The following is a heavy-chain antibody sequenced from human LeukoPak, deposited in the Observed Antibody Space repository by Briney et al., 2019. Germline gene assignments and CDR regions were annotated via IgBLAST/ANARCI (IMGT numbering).Heavy chain of an antibody. V-gene: IGHV1-18*04. D-gene: IGHD3-10*01. Sequence: ASVKVSCKASVYTFTSYGISWVRQTPGQGLEWMGWISAYNGNTNYAQKLQGRVTMTTDTSTSTAYMELRSLRSDDTAVYYCARDPGSGSQFSYWFDPWGQGTLVTVSS. CDR1: VYTFTSYG. CDR2: ISAYNGNT. J-gene: IGHJ5*02. CDR3: ARDPGSGSQFSYWFDP.